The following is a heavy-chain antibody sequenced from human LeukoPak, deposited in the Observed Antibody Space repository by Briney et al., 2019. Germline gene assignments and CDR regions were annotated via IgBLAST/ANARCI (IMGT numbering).Heavy chain of an antibody. CDR1: SGSISSYY. D-gene: IGHD4-17*01. V-gene: IGHV4-59*01. CDR2: IYYSGST. Sequence: SETLSLTCIVSSGSISSYYWSWIRQPPGKGLEWIGYIYYSGSTNYNPSLKSRVTISVDTSKNQFSLKLSSVTASDTAVYYCARGDYGDYIFDYWGQGTLVTVSS. J-gene: IGHJ4*02. CDR3: ARGDYGDYIFDY.